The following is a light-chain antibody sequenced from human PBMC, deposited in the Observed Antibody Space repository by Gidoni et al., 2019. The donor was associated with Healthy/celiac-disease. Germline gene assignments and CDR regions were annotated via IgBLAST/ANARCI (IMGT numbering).Light chain of an antibody. J-gene: IGKJ2*01. Sequence: IVLIHSLPTLSLSPGGSATLPCRTSQSVSNYLVWYQHKPGQAPRLLIYYASNRATSIPARFSGSWSGTDFTLAISSLEPEDFAVYYCQQRSNWPPIMYTFXQXTKLEIK. CDR1: QSVSNY. CDR2: YAS. V-gene: IGKV3-11*01. CDR3: QQRSNWPPIMYT.